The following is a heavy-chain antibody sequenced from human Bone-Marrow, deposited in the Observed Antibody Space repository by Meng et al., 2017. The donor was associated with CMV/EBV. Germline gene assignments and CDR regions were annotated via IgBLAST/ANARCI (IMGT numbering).Heavy chain of an antibody. Sequence: GSLRLSCAVYGGSITDGYWSWVRQPPGKGLEWTGEINHSGSTNYNPSLNNRVTMSVDTSKNQFSLKVRSLTAADTAVYYCARAGIWLPNQWGQGTLVTVSS. CDR3: ARAGIWLPNQ. CDR1: GGSITDGY. CDR2: INHSGST. D-gene: IGHD5-24*01. V-gene: IGHV4-34*01. J-gene: IGHJ4*02.